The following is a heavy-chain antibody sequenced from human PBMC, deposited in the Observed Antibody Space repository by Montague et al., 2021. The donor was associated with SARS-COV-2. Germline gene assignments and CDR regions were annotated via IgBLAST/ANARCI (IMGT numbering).Heavy chain of an antibody. D-gene: IGHD2-2*01. CDR2: IYYSGST. CDR3: ARQGDQLLLEYWFDP. V-gene: IGHV4-39*01. CDR1: GGSISSSSYY. Sequence: SETLSLTCTVPGGSISSSSYYWGWIRQPPGKGLEWIGSIYYSGSTYYNPSLKSRVTISVDTSKNQFSLKLSSVTAADTAVYYCARQGDQLLLEYWFDPWGQGTLVTASS. J-gene: IGHJ5*02.